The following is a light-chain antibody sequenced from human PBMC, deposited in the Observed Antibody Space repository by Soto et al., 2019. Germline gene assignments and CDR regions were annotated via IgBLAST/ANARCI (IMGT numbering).Light chain of an antibody. V-gene: IGKV3-15*01. CDR2: GAS. CDR1: QSISSY. Sequence: EVVSTQSPDTLSLPPGERATLSCRASQSISSYLAWYQQKPGQAPRLLIYGASTRATGIPDTFSGTGSATAFTLTISSLQSDDVAVYYCQQYYDWPQTFGQGTKVDI. CDR3: QQYYDWPQT. J-gene: IGKJ1*01.